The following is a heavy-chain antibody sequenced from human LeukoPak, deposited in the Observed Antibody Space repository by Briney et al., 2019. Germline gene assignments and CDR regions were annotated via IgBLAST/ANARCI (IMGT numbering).Heavy chain of an antibody. CDR1: GYTLTELS. D-gene: IGHD3-22*01. CDR3: ATSDSSGYYYLDY. CDR2: FDPEDGET. V-gene: IGHV1-24*01. J-gene: IGHJ4*02. Sequence: ASVKVSCKVPGYTLTELSMHWVRQAPGKGLEWMGGFDPEDGETIYAQKFQGRVTMTEDTSTDTAYMELSSLRSEDTAVYYCATSDSSGYYYLDYWGQGTLVTVSS.